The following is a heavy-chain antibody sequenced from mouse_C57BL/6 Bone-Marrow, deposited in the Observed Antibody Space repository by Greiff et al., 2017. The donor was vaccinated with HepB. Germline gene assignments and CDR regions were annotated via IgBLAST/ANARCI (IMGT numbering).Heavy chain of an antibody. Sequence: VQLQQSGPGLVAPSQSLSITCPVSGFSLTSYGVSWVRQPPGKGLEWLGVIWGDGSTNYHSALISRLSISKDNSKSQVFLKLNSLQTDDTATYYCAKPGTTVVEPYYYAMDYWGQGTSVTVSS. J-gene: IGHJ4*01. CDR3: AKPGTTVVEPYYYAMDY. V-gene: IGHV2-3*01. D-gene: IGHD1-1*01. CDR1: GFSLTSYG. CDR2: IWGDGST.